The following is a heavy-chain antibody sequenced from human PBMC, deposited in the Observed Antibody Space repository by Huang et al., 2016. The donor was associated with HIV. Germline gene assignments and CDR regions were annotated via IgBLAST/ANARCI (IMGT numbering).Heavy chain of an antibody. CDR3: ARARGYYDSSVSYYFDY. Sequence: QVQLVQSGAEVKKPGSSVKVSCKASGGTFSSYAISWVRQAPGPGLELVGGIIPIFGTANYAQKYQGRVTITADESTSTADMELSSLRSEDTAVYYCARARGYYDSSVSYYFDYWGQGTLVTVSS. J-gene: IGHJ4*02. CDR2: IIPIFGTA. CDR1: GGTFSSYA. D-gene: IGHD3-22*01. V-gene: IGHV1-69*13.